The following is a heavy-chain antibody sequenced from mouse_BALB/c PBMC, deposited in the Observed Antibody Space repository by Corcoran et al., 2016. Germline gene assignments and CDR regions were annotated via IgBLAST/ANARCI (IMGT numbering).Heavy chain of an antibody. CDR2: ILPGSGST. Sequence: QVQLQQSGAELMKPGASVKISCKATGYTFSSYWIEWVKQRPGHGLEWIGEILPGSGSTNYNEKFKGKATFTADTSSNTAYMQLSSLTSEDSAVYYCARGRDGNYYAMDYWGQGTSVTVSS. J-gene: IGHJ4*01. D-gene: IGHD2-1*01. V-gene: IGHV1-9*01. CDR3: ARGRDGNYYAMDY. CDR1: GYTFSSYW.